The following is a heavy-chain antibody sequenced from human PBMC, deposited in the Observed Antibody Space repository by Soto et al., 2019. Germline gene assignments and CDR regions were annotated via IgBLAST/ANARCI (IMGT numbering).Heavy chain of an antibody. D-gene: IGHD1-26*01. CDR3: GRSVVGATGEILYNAMDV. Sequence: QVQLVQSGAEVKKPGASVKVSCKASGYTFTTYALHWVRQAPGQRPEWMGWINPASGHTKYSKKFQDRVTITRDTSANTGYMELSSLRSEDTAVYYCGRSVVGATGEILYNAMDVWGQGTTVTVSS. J-gene: IGHJ6*02. CDR1: GYTFTTYA. CDR2: INPASGHT. V-gene: IGHV1-3*01.